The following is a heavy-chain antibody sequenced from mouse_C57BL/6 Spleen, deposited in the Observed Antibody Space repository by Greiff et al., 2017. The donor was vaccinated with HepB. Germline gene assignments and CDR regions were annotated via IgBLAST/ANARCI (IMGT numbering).Heavy chain of an antibody. CDR1: GFSLTSYG. J-gene: IGHJ3*01. V-gene: IGHV2-2*01. CDR2: IWSGGST. CDR3: ARVPFAY. Sequence: QVQLKESGPGLVQPSQSLSITCTVSGFSLTSYGVHWVRQSPGNGLEWLGVIWSGGSTDYNAAFISRRSISKDNSKSQVFFKMNSLQADDTAIYYCARVPFAYWGQGTLVTVSA.